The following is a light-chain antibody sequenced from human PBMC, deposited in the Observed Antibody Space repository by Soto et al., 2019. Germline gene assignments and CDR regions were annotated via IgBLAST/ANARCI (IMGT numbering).Light chain of an antibody. Sequence: SLLAPPPPLSGAPGPRGTPSRPGGSPHNRSTYDVQWYQQLPGTAPKLLIHGNTNRPSGVPDRFSGSKSGTSASLAITGLQADDEADYYCQSYDDSLSVHYVFGTGTKVTVL. J-gene: IGLJ1*01. V-gene: IGLV1-40*01. CDR2: GNT. CDR3: QSYDDSLSVHYV. CDR1: SPHNRSTYD.